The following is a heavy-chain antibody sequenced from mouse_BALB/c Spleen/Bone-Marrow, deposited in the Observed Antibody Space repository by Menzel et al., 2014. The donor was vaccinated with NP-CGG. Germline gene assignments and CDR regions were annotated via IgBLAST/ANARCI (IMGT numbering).Heavy chain of an antibody. CDR1: GFTFSNYG. V-gene: IGHV5-6-3*01. J-gene: IGHJ3*01. Sequence: EVQGVESGGGLVQPGGSLKLSCAASGFTFSNYGMSWVRQTPDKRLEMIATVNVNGDRTYHPDSVKGRFTISRDNVKNTLSLQMSSLKAEDTAMYYCARGYDYSSWFAYWGQGTLVTVSA. CDR2: VNVNGDRT. D-gene: IGHD2-4*01. CDR3: ARGYDYSSWFAY.